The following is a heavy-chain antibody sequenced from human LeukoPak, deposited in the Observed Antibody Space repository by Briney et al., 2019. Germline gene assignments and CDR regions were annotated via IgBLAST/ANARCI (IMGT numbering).Heavy chain of an antibody. Sequence: SQTLSLTCAISGDSVSSYRAACNWVTHSPSRGLEWLGGTLYRSTWYNDYAVSVKGRISFNSDTSKNQVSLQLNSVTPEDTAVYYCARETTIIGGVLKPIDYWGQGTLVTVSS. J-gene: IGHJ4*02. CDR2: TLYRSTWYN. CDR3: ARETTIIGGVLKPIDY. D-gene: IGHD3-10*01. V-gene: IGHV6-1*01. CDR1: GDSVSSYRAA.